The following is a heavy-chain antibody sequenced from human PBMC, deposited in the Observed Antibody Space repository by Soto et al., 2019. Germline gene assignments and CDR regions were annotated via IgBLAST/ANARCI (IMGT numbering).Heavy chain of an antibody. CDR2: ISSSGSTI. CDR3: ARVRIVVVTTYPGDYYGMDV. Sequence: GGSLRLSCAASGFTFSSYEMNWVRQAPGKGLEWVSYISSSGSTIYYADSVKGRFTISRDNAKNSLYLQMNGLRAEDTAVYYCARVRIVVVTTYPGDYYGMDVWGQGTTVTVSS. V-gene: IGHV3-48*03. CDR1: GFTFSSYE. J-gene: IGHJ6*02. D-gene: IGHD2-21*02.